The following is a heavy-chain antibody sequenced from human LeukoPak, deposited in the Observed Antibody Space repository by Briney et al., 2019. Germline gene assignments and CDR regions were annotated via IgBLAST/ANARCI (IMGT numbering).Heavy chain of an antibody. V-gene: IGHV3-30*18. CDR2: ISYDGSNK. CDR3: AKDFRNGTSDP. Sequence: PGGSLRLSCAASGFIFDEYAMHWVRQAPGKGLEWVAVISYDGSNKYYADSVKGRFTISRDNSKNTLYLQMNSLRAEDTAVYYCAKDFRNGTSDPWGQGTLVTVSS. D-gene: IGHD2-8*01. J-gene: IGHJ5*02. CDR1: GFIFDEYA.